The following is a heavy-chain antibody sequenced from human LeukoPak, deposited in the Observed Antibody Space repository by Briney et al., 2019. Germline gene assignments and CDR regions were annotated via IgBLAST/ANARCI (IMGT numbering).Heavy chain of an antibody. J-gene: IGHJ6*02. CDR2: IRYSDGGI. D-gene: IGHD3-10*01. CDR3: SKVFRPPPGEVRPYYYYGMDV. Sequence: PGRSLRPSCAVSGFTFSNFAITWVRQAPGKGLEWVSGIRYSDGGINYADSVKGRFTIARANSKNTRFLQMNSVRAEDTAVYYCSKVFRPPPGEVRPYYYYGMDVWGQGTTVTVSS. V-gene: IGHV3-23*01. CDR1: GFTFSNFA.